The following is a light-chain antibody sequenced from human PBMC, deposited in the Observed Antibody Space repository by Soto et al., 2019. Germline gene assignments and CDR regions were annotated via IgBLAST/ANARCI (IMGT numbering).Light chain of an antibody. V-gene: IGKV4-1*01. CDR3: QQYYSTPRT. J-gene: IGKJ1*01. CDR1: QSVLYSSNNKNY. Sequence: DIVMTQSPDSLAVSLGERATINFKSSQSVLYSSNNKNYLAWYQQKPGQPPKXIIYWASTRESGVPDRFSGSGSGTDFTLTISSLRAEDVAVYYCQQYYSTPRTLGQGTKVDIK. CDR2: WAS.